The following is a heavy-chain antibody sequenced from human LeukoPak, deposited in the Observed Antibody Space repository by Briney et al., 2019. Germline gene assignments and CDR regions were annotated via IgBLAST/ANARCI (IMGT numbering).Heavy chain of an antibody. V-gene: IGHV4-39*01. D-gene: IGHD3-16*02. J-gene: IGHJ4*02. CDR1: GGSISGSSYY. CDR2: IYYSGST. Sequence: SETLSLTCTVSGGSISGSSYYWGWIRQPPGKGLEWIGSIYYSGSTYYNPSLKSRVTISVDTSKNQFSLKLSSVTAADTAVYYCARTYDYVWGSYRYTDYWGQGTLVTVSS. CDR3: ARTYDYVWGSYRYTDY.